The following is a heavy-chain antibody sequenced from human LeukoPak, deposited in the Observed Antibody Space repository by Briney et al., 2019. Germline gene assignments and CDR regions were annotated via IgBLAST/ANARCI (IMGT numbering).Heavy chain of an antibody. CDR1: GGSINNYY. V-gene: IGHV4-59*01. Sequence: SETLSLTCTVSGGSINNYYWAWIRQPPGKGPEWIGYIYYTGSTNYNPSLKSRVIISLDTSKNQFSLKLSSVTAADTAVYYCARPFDYWGQGTLVTVSS. CDR3: ARPFDY. J-gene: IGHJ4*02. CDR2: IYYTGST.